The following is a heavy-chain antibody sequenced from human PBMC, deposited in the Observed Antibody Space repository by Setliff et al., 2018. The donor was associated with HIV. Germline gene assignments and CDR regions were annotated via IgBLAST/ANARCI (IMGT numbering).Heavy chain of an antibody. D-gene: IGHD3-10*01. CDR1: GGSFNGYS. CDR3: ARGRFHRLHRPYSGSGSLGIQYFDF. J-gene: IGHJ4*02. Sequence: SETLSLTCAVYGGSFNGYSWTWIRQPPGKGLEWIGGINHSGSTNYNPSLKSRVTSSVDTSKSQFSLRLNSVTATDTALYYCARGRFHRLHRPYSGSGSLGIQYFDFWGRGSLVTVSS. V-gene: IGHV4-34*01. CDR2: INHSGST.